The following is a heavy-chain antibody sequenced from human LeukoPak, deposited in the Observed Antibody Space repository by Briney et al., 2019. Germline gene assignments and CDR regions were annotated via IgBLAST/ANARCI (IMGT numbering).Heavy chain of an antibody. D-gene: IGHD3-22*01. Sequence: SETLSLTCTVSGGSISSYYWSWIRQPPGKGLEWIGFIYYSGSTNYNPSLKSRVTISVDTSKNQFSLKLSSVTAADTAVYYCARRHTYYYDRSGYPLDAFDIWGQGTMVTVSS. V-gene: IGHV4-59*01. J-gene: IGHJ3*02. CDR1: GGSISSYY. CDR2: IYYSGST. CDR3: ARRHTYYYDRSGYPLDAFDI.